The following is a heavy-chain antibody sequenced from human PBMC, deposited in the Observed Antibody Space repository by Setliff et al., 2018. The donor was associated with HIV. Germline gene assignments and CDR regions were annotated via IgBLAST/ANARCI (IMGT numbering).Heavy chain of an antibody. J-gene: IGHJ5*01. CDR3: AKRAVQDGTVTSSNWFES. Sequence: SETLSLTCAVSGDSIGTYSWHWLRQPPGKGLEWIGYIYGSGSTGYNPSLTSRVTMSTDTPNNRFALKLTSVTAADPAVYYCAKRAVQDGTVTSSNWFESCGQGTLVTVSS. CDR1: GDSIGTYS. D-gene: IGHD1-7*01. CDR2: IYGSGST. V-gene: IGHV4-4*09.